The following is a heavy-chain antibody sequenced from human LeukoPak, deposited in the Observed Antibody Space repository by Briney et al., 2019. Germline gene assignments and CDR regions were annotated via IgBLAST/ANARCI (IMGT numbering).Heavy chain of an antibody. Sequence: SVKVSCKASGGTFSSYAISWVRQAPGQGLEWMGGIIPIFGTANYAQKFQGRVTITADESTSTAYMELSSLRSEDAAVYYCGREWGYDFWSGYYTNAFDIWGQGTMVTVSS. J-gene: IGHJ3*02. CDR2: IIPIFGTA. D-gene: IGHD3-3*01. CDR3: GREWGYDFWSGYYTNAFDI. CDR1: GGTFSSYA. V-gene: IGHV1-69*13.